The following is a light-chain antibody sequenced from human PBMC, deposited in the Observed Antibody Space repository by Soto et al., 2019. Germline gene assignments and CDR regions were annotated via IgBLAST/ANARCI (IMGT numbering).Light chain of an antibody. CDR2: EVS. CDR1: SSDVGDFKY. V-gene: IGLV2-14*01. CDR3: TSYTSSSTYV. Sequence: QSVLTQPASVSGSPGQSISISCNGTSSDVGDFKYVSWYRHHPGRAPKLLIYEVSHRPSGISNRFSGSKSGNTAFLAISGLQAEDEADYYCTSYTSSSTYVFGTGTKLTVL. J-gene: IGLJ1*01.